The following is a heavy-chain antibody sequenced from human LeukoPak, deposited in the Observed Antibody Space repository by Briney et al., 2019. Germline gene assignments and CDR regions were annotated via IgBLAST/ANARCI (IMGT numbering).Heavy chain of an antibody. V-gene: IGHV1-2*06. CDR3: ARVENYYYGMDV. J-gene: IGHJ6*02. CDR1: GYTFTAYY. CDR2: INPNSGDT. Sequence: GASVKVSCKASGYTFTAYYMNWVRQAPGQGLEWMGRINPNSGDTNYAQNFQGRVTMTRDTSISTAYMELSRLRSDDTAVYYCARVENYYYGMDVWGQGTTVTVSS.